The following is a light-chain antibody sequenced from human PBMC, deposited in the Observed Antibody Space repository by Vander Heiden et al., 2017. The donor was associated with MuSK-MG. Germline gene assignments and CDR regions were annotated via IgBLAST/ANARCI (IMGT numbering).Light chain of an antibody. J-gene: IGKJ4*01. CDR2: DAS. Sequence: DIQLTQSPSSLSASLGDRVTITCQASQSIDDYLKWYQQKPGKAPTLLIYDASNLATGVPSRFSGSESGAEFTLTISNLQPEDTATYYCKQYETMPLTFGGGTKVGI. CDR3: KQYETMPLT. V-gene: IGKV1-33*01. CDR1: QSIDDY.